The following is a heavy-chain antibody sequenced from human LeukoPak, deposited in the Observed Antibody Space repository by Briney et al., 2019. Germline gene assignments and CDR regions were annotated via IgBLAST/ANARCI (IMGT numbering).Heavy chain of an antibody. CDR1: GFSFDDYA. D-gene: IGHD3-10*01. CDR3: AKALWFGELPSDY. Sequence: GGSLRLSCVASGFSFDDYAMHWVRHAPGKGLEWVSGINYNSEVTVYADSAKGRFTISRDNAKNSLFLQMNSLRAEDTAVYYCAKALWFGELPSDYWGQGTLVTVSS. CDR2: INYNSEVT. J-gene: IGHJ4*02. V-gene: IGHV3-9*01.